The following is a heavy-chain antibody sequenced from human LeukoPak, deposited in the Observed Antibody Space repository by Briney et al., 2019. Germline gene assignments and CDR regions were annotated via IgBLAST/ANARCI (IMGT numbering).Heavy chain of an antibody. D-gene: IGHD4-17*01. Sequence: PSETLSLTCTGSGGSISSSSYYWGWIRQPPGKGLEWIGSIYYSGSTYYNPSLKSRVTISVDTSKNQFSLKLSSVTAADTAVYYCARHRNEYDYGDYQVIDYWGQGTLVTVSS. CDR3: ARHRNEYDYGDYQVIDY. CDR2: IYYSGST. V-gene: IGHV4-39*01. J-gene: IGHJ4*02. CDR1: GGSISSSSYY.